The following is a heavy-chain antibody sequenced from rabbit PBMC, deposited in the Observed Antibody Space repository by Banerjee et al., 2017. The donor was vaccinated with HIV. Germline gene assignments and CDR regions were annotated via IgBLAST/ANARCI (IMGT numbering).Heavy chain of an antibody. CDR2: IYTGDGST. V-gene: IGHV1S45*01. CDR1: GFSFSSRYW. CDR3: ARDAGYAGSNL. D-gene: IGHD4-2*01. J-gene: IGHJ4*01. Sequence: QEQLEESGGDLVKPEGSLTLTCTASGFSFSSRYWICWVRQAPGKGPEWIGCIYTGDGSTDYASWAKGRFTISKTSSTTVTLQMTSLTAADTATYFCARDAGYAGSNLWGQGTLVTVS.